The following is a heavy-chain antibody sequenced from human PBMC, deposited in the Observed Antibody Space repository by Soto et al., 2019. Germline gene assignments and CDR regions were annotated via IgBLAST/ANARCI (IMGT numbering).Heavy chain of an antibody. CDR3: ARGSTTVTKYYYYYYGMDV. J-gene: IGHJ6*02. CDR2: INHSGST. Sequence: SETLSLTXAVYGGSFSGYYWSWIRQPPGKGLEWIGEINHSGSTNYNPSLKSRVTISVDTSKNQFSLKLSSVTAADTAVYYCARGSTTVTKYYYYYYGMDVWGQGTTVTVSS. V-gene: IGHV4-34*01. CDR1: GGSFSGYY. D-gene: IGHD4-17*01.